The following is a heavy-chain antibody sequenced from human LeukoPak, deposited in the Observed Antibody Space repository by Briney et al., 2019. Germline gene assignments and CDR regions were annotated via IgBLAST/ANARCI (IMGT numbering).Heavy chain of an antibody. CDR3: ARKGVVVGATGWFDP. CDR2: VNPNSGNT. V-gene: IGHV1-8*02. Sequence: ASVKVSCKAFGYTSTSNYMHWVRQATGQGLEWMGWVNPNSGNTGYAQKFQGRVTMTMDPSISTAYMELSSLRSEDTAVYYCARKGVVVGATGWFDPWGQGTLVTVSS. CDR1: GYTSTSNY. J-gene: IGHJ5*02. D-gene: IGHD1-26*01.